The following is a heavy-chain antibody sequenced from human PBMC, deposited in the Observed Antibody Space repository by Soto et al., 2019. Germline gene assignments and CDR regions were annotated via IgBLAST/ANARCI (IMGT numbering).Heavy chain of an antibody. CDR2: INGDGTTT. D-gene: IGHD4-4*01. J-gene: IGHJ5*02. Sequence: EVQLVESGGGLVQPGGSLRLSCAASGFTFSGYWMYWVAQTPGKGLVWVSRINGDGTTTGYADSVKGRFTISRDNAKNTLYLQMNSLRAEDTAVYYCARDPRNLGLDPWGLGTLVTVSS. V-gene: IGHV3-74*01. CDR3: ARDPRNLGLDP. CDR1: GFTFSGYW.